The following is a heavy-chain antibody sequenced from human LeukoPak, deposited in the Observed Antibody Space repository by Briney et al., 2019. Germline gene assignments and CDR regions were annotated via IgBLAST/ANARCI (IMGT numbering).Heavy chain of an antibody. CDR2: LIPIFGTA. CDR1: GGTFSSYA. D-gene: IGHD5-12*01. V-gene: IGHV1-69*13. CDR3: ARCIVATFYYYYYMDV. Sequence: SVKVSCKASGGTFSSYAISWVRQAPGQGLEWMGGLIPIFGTANYAQKFQGRVTITADESTSTAYMELSSLRSEDTAVYYCARCIVATFYYYYYMDVWGKGTTVTISS. J-gene: IGHJ6*03.